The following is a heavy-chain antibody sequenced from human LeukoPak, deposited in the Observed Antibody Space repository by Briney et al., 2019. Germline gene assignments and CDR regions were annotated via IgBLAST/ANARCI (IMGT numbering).Heavy chain of an antibody. Sequence: SETLSLTCAVSGASISKTNWWSWVRRPPGKGLEWIGNIYYGENTYYNPSLKSRVTISIDTSKNQFYLKLSSLTAADTAVYYCARRDDSSGYHKIFDYWGPGTLVTVSS. CDR1: GASISKTNW. D-gene: IGHD3-22*01. CDR3: ARRDDSSGYHKIFDY. CDR2: IYYGENT. V-gene: IGHV4-4*02. J-gene: IGHJ4*02.